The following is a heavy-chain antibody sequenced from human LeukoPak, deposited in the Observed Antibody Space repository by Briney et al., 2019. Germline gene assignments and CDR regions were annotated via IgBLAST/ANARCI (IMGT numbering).Heavy chain of an antibody. CDR3: ARRICSGGSCYRFDI. Sequence: VVSMKISCKASGYSFTSYWIGWVRQVSGKGLEWMGIIYPGDSGQSDIRYSPSFQGQVTISAGKSITTAYLQWSSLKASDTAMYYCARRICSGGSCYRFDIWGQGTLVTVSS. D-gene: IGHD2-15*01. J-gene: IGHJ4*02. CDR2: IYPGDSGQSDI. V-gene: IGHV5-51*01. CDR1: GYSFTSYW.